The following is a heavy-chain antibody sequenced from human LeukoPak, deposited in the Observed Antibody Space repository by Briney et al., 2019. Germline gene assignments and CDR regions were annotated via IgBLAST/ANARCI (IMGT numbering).Heavy chain of an antibody. CDR1: GGTFSSYA. CDR2: IIPIFGTA. V-gene: IGHV1-69*13. D-gene: IGHD2-15*01. Sequence: SVKVSCKASGGTFSSYAISWVRQAPGQGLEWMGVIIPIFGTANYAQKFQGRVTITADESTSTAYMELSSLRSEDTAVYYCASWGGQLGYCSGGSCENWFDPWGQGTLVTVSS. J-gene: IGHJ5*02. CDR3: ASWGGQLGYCSGGSCENWFDP.